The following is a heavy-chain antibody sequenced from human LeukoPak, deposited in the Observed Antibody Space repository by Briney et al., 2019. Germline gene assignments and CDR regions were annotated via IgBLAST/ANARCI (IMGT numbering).Heavy chain of an antibody. CDR2: INHSGST. CDR3: ARGLSGGYNWKRANYYYYYMDV. Sequence: PSETLSLTCAVYGGSFSGYYWSWIRQPPGKGLEWIGEINHSGSTNYNPSLKSRVTISVDTSKNQFSLKLSSVTAADTAVYYCARGLSGGYNWKRANYYYYYMDVWGKGTTVTVSS. CDR1: GGSFSGYY. V-gene: IGHV4-34*01. J-gene: IGHJ6*03. D-gene: IGHD1-20*01.